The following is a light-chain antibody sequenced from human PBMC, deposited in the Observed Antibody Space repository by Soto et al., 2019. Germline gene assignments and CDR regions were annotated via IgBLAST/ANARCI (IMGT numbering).Light chain of an antibody. CDR2: GSD. J-gene: IGLJ2*01. CDR1: TSNIGTYT. V-gene: IGLV1-44*01. Sequence: VLSQPPSTSGTPGQRVTISCSGGTSNIGTYTVSWYQQFPETAPRLLIYGSDRRPSGVPDRFSGSKSGTSASLSIGGLHSEDEAHYYCAAWDDSLDGPTFGGGTQLTVL. CDR3: AAWDDSLDGPT.